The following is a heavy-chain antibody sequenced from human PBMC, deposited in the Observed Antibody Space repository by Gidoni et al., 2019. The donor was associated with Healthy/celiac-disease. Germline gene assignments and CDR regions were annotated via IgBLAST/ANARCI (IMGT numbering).Heavy chain of an antibody. CDR3: AKVWRITIFGVVIIDYYYYGMDV. CDR1: GFTFSSYA. V-gene: IGHV3-23*04. J-gene: IGHJ6*02. CDR2: ISGSGGST. Sequence: EVQLVESGGGLVQPGGSLRLSCAASGFTFSSYAMSWVRQAPGKGLEWVSAISGSGGSTYYADSVKGRFTISRDNSKNTLYLQMNSLRAEDTAVYYCAKVWRITIFGVVIIDYYYYGMDVWGQGTTVTVSS. D-gene: IGHD3-3*01.